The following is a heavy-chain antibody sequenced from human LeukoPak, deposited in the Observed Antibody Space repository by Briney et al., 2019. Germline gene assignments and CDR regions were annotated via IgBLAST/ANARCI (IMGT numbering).Heavy chain of an antibody. V-gene: IGHV3-30-3*01. CDR3: ARDNEYYDFWSGYSHYFDY. D-gene: IGHD3-3*01. J-gene: IGHJ4*02. CDR2: ISYDGSNK. CDR1: GFTFSSYA. Sequence: PGGSLRLSCAASGFTFSSYAMHWVRQAPGKGLEWVAVISYDGSNKYYADSVKGRFTISRDNSKNTLYLQMNSLRAEDTAVYYCARDNEYYDFWSGYSHYFDYWGQGTLVTVSS.